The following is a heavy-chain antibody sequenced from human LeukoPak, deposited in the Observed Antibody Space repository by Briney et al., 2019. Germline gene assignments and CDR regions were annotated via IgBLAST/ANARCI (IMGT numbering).Heavy chain of an antibody. CDR1: GGSFSGYY. CDR3: ARAYDILTGYYYSRSPSFDY. Sequence: PSETLSLTCAVYGGSFSGYYWSWIRQPPGKGLEWIGEINHSGSTNYNPSLKSRVTISVDTFKNQFSLKLSSVTAADTAVYYCARAYDILTGYYYSRSPSFDYWGQGTLVTVSS. J-gene: IGHJ4*02. V-gene: IGHV4-34*01. CDR2: INHSGST. D-gene: IGHD3-9*01.